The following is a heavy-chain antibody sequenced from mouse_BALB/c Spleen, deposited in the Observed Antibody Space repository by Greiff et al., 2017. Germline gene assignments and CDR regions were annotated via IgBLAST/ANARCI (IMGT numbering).Heavy chain of an antibody. D-gene: IGHD1-1*01. J-gene: IGHJ4*01. CDR1: GFTFSSYT. Sequence: EVQVVESGGGLVQPGGSLKLSCAASGFTFSSYTMSWVRQTPEKRLEWVAYISNGGGSTYYPDTVKGRFTISRDNAKNTLYLQMSSLKSEDTAMYYCARLYYGSSYAMDYWGQGTSVTVSS. CDR3: ARLYYGSSYAMDY. V-gene: IGHV5-12-2*01. CDR2: ISNGGGST.